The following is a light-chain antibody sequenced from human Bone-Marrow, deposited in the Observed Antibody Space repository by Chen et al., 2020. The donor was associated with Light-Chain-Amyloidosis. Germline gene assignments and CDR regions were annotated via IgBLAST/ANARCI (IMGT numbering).Light chain of an antibody. J-gene: IGLJ1*01. Sequence: QSALTQPASVSGSPGQSITIPCTGTSSDVGGANHVSWYQQPPAKAPNLLIYQLSTRPSCVPDRFSGSKSDNTSSLTSSGLQTEDEADYFCSSYTITNTLVFGSGTRVTVL. CDR2: QLS. V-gene: IGLV2-14*01. CDR1: SSDVGGANH. CDR3: SSYTITNTLV.